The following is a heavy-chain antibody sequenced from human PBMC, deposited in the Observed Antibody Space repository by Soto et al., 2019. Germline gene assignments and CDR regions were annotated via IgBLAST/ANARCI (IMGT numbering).Heavy chain of an antibody. V-gene: IGHV1-18*01. J-gene: IGHJ4*02. D-gene: IGHD1-1*01. CDR2: ISDHNDNT. Sequence: QVHLVQSGAEVRKPGASVKVSCKGSGYTFTSYGIAWVRQAPGQGLEWMGWISDHNDNTNYAQKVQGRVTVTRDTSTRTAYMELRNLRSDDTAVYYCARGRYGDYWGQGALVSVSS. CDR1: GYTFTSYG. CDR3: ARGRYGDY.